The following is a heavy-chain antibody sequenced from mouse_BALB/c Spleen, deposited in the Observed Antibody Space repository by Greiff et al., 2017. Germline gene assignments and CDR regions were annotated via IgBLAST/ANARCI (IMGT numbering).Heavy chain of an antibody. CDR1: GYTFTSYY. Sequence: QVQLQQSGPELVKPGASVRISCKASGYTFTSYYIHWVKQRPGQGLEWIGWIYPGNVNTKYNEKFKGKATLTADKSSSTAYMQLSSLTSEDSAVYFCANRSYGAIDYWGQGTSVTVSS. D-gene: IGHD1-1*01. CDR2: IYPGNVNT. V-gene: IGHV1S56*01. CDR3: ANRSYGAIDY. J-gene: IGHJ4*01.